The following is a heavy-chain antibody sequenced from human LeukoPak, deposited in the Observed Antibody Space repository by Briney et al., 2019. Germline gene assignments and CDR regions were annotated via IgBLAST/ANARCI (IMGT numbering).Heavy chain of an antibody. J-gene: IGHJ6*02. D-gene: IGHD3-22*01. CDR1: GGSISSSSYY. CDR2: IYYSGST. Sequence: SETLSLTCTVSGGSISSSSYYWSWIRQPPGKGLEWIGYIYYSGSTNYNPSLKSRVTISVDTSKNQFSLKLSSVTAADTAVYYCARVGYYYDSSGYRSYYYGMDVWGQGTTVTVSS. CDR3: ARVGYYYDSSGYRSYYYGMDV. V-gene: IGHV4-61*01.